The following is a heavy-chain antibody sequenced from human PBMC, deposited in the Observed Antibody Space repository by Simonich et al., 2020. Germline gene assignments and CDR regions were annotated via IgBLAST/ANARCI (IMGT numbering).Heavy chain of an antibody. CDR2: VSAYNGNT. D-gene: IGHD2-15*01. CDR1: GYTFTSYG. Sequence: QVQLVQSGAEVKKPGASVKVSCKASGYTFTSYGISWVRQAPGQGLEWMGWVSAYNGNTNYEQKLQCRVTMTTDTSTSTAYMELRSLRSDDTAVYYCARASRGTWWYYYFDYWGQGTLVTVSS. CDR3: ARASRGTWWYYYFDY. J-gene: IGHJ4*02. V-gene: IGHV1-18*01.